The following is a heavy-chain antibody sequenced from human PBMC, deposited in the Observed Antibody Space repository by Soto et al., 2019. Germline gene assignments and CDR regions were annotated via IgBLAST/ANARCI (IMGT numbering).Heavy chain of an antibody. CDR3: ARITLRGTSAWFDP. V-gene: IGHV4-59*01. CDR2: IYYSEST. Sequence: SETLSLTCTVSGGSISSYYWSWIRQPPGKGLEWIGDIYYSESTNYSPSLKSRVTISVDTSKNQFSLKLSSVTAADTAVYYCARITLRGTSAWFDPWGPGTLVTVSS. CDR1: GGSISSYY. J-gene: IGHJ5*02. D-gene: IGHD3-10*01.